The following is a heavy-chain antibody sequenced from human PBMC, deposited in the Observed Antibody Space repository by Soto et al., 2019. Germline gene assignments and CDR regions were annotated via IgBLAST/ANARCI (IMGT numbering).Heavy chain of an antibody. CDR3: ARRAYCSGGSCYYMDV. CDR2: IYYSGST. D-gene: IGHD2-15*01. V-gene: IGHV4-59*08. Sequence: SETLSLTCPVSGGSISSYYWSWIRQPPGKGLEWIGYIYYSGSTNYNPSLKSRVTISVDTSKNQFSLKLSSVTAADTAVYYCARRAYCSGGSCYYMDVWGKGTTVTVSS. J-gene: IGHJ6*03. CDR1: GGSISSYY.